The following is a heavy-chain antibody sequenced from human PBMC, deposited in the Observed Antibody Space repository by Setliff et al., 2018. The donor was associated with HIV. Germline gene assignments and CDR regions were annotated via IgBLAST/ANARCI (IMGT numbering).Heavy chain of an antibody. Sequence: ASVKVSCKASEYTFTSYPMHCVRQAPGQGLEWMGVINTSGGSAGYAEKFRGRVTMTRDTSTSTVYMDLRNLRSEDTAVYYCARNQGDSSGWYAGDYWGHGTLVTVSS. CDR3: ARNQGDSSGWYAGDY. J-gene: IGHJ4*01. CDR2: INTSGGSA. D-gene: IGHD6-19*01. V-gene: IGHV1-46*01. CDR1: EYTFTSYP.